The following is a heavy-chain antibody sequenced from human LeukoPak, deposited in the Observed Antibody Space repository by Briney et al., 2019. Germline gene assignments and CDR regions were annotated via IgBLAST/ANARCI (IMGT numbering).Heavy chain of an antibody. Sequence: SETLSLTCTVSGVSIYDYYWSWIRQSPEKGLECLAYIYYTGKTNYNPSLESRLTLSVDTPQNQVFLKLRPVTAADTAVYYCARLPGSFYEVAASDSWGQGTLVTVSS. CDR1: GVSIYDYY. CDR3: ARLPGSFYEVAASDS. V-gene: IGHV4-59*08. CDR2: IYYTGKT. J-gene: IGHJ4*02. D-gene: IGHD3-10*01.